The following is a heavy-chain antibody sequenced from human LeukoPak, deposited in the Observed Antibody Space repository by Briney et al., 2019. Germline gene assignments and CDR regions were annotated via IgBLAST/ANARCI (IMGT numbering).Heavy chain of an antibody. D-gene: IGHD4-11*01. V-gene: IGHV4-30-4*02. CDR2: IYYSGST. CDR1: GGSNSSGDYY. Sequence: PSETLSLTCTVSGGSNSSGDYYWSWIRQPPGKGLEWIGYIYYSGSTYYNPSLKSRVTISVDTSKNQFSLKLSSVTAADTAVYYCATALKGYSIPYFDYWGQGTLVTVSS. J-gene: IGHJ4*02. CDR3: ATALKGYSIPYFDY.